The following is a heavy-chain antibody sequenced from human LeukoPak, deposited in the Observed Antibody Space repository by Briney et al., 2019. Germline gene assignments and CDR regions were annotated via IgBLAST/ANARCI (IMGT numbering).Heavy chain of an antibody. V-gene: IGHV4-39*01. D-gene: IGHD6-13*01. J-gene: IGHJ4*02. CDR2: IYYSGST. CDR3: ARLCSSSWCRIDY. CDR1: DGSIITTNYD. Sequence: SETLSLTCIVSDGSIITTNYDWGWIRQPPGKGLEWIGSIYYSGSTYYNPSLKSRVTISVDTSKNQFSLKLSSVTAADTAVYYCARLCSSSWCRIDYWGQGTLVTVSS.